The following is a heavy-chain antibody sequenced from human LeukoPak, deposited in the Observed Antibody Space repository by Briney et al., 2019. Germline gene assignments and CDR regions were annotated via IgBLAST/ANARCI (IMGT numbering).Heavy chain of an antibody. CDR2: ISFDGSDK. J-gene: IGHJ5*02. V-gene: IGHV3-30*03. CDR3: ATSGVKSVTTHGP. CDR1: GFTFDDYA. Sequence: PGRSLRLSCAASGFTFDDYAMHWVRQAPGKGLEWVAVISFDGSDKYYADSVKGRFTISRDHSKNTLYLQMNSLRTEDTAVYYCATSGVKSVTTHGPWGQGTLVTVSS. D-gene: IGHD4-17*01.